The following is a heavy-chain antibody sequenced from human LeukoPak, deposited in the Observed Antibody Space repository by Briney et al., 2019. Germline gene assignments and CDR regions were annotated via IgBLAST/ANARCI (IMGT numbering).Heavy chain of an antibody. CDR1: GFTFSSYE. V-gene: IGHV3-48*03. CDR2: ISSSDSTI. Sequence: GGSLRLSCAASGFTFSSYEMNWVRQAPGKGLEWVSYISSSDSTIYYADSVKGRFTISRDNAKNSPYLQMNSLRAGDTAVYYCARTIEMATISYFDYWGQGTLVTVSS. D-gene: IGHD5-24*01. CDR3: ARTIEMATISYFDY. J-gene: IGHJ4*02.